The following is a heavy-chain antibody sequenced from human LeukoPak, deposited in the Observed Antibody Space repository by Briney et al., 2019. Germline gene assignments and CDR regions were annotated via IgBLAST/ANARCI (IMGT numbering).Heavy chain of an antibody. D-gene: IGHD2-15*01. CDR2: INHSGST. V-gene: IGHV4-34*01. J-gene: IGHJ6*03. Sequence: SETLSLTCGVCGGSFSGYDCSWIRQPPGKGLEWIGEINHSGSTNYNPSLKSRVTISVDTSKNQFSLKLSSVTAADTAVYYCARGITYCSGGSCSLYYYYYIDVWGKGTTVTVSS. CDR1: GGSFSGYD. CDR3: ARGITYCSGGSCSLYYYYYIDV.